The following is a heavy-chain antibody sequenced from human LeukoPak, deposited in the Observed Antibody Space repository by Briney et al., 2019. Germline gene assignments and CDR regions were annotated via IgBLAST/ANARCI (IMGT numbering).Heavy chain of an antibody. Sequence: GGSLRLSCSASGFTFTDYWMTWVRQVPGKGLEWVANIQRGGSESYYVDSVKGRFTISRENAKNSLYLQMDSLRVEDTAVYYCERVGTWEVQRVFDYWGQGTPVTVSS. V-gene: IGHV3-7*01. CDR2: IQRGGSES. CDR3: ERVGTWEVQRVFDY. D-gene: IGHD1-26*01. CDR1: GFTFTDYW. J-gene: IGHJ4*02.